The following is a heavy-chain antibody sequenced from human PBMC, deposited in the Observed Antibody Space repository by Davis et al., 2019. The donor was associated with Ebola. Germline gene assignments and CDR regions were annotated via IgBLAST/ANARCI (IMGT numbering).Heavy chain of an antibody. CDR1: GYTFTDYY. V-gene: IGHV1-46*01. D-gene: IGHD1-14*01. J-gene: IGHJ4*02. CDR3: ARENQAGFDY. CDR2: IIPMFRSA. Sequence: ASVKVSCKASGYTFTDYYMDWVRQAPGQGLEWMGGIIPMFRSANYAQKFQGRVTMTRDMSTSTVYMELSSLGSEDTAVYYCARENQAGFDYWGQGTRVTVSS.